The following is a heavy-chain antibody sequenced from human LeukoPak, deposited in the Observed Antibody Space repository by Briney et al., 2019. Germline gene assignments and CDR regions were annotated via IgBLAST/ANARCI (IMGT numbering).Heavy chain of an antibody. J-gene: IGHJ4*02. CDR2: IYHSGST. Sequence: PSETLSLTCTVSGYSISSGYYWGWIRQPPGKGLEWIGSIYHSGSTYYNPSLKSRVTISVDTSKNQFSLKLSSVTAADTAVYYCAREGSSSSFDHWGQGTLVTVSS. CDR3: AREGSSSSFDH. D-gene: IGHD6-13*01. CDR1: GYSISSGYY. V-gene: IGHV4-38-2*02.